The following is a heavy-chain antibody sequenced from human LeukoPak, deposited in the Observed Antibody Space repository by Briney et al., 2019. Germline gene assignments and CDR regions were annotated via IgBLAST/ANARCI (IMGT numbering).Heavy chain of an antibody. CDR2: IYRDGNT. Sequence: GGSLRLSCAASGLIVSSNYMSWVRQAPGKGLEWVSIIYRDGNTNYADSVKGRFTISRDNSKNTLSLQMNSLRAEDTAVYYCACSGPYSNGGVTTDYWGQGTLVTVSS. D-gene: IGHD6-19*01. V-gene: IGHV3-66*01. CDR3: ACSGPYSNGGVTTDY. CDR1: GLIVSSNY. J-gene: IGHJ4*02.